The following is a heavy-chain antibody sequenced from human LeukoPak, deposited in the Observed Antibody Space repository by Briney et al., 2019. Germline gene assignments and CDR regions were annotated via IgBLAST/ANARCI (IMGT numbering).Heavy chain of an antibody. V-gene: IGHV4-4*07. CDR1: GGSISSYY. CDR3: ARDNPPRTLDAFDI. J-gene: IGHJ3*02. CDR2: IYTSGST. Sequence: NPSETLSLTCTVSGGSISSYYWSWIRQPAGKGLEWIGRIYTSGSTNYNPSLKSRVTMSVDTSKNQFSLELSSVTAADTAVYYCARDNPPRTLDAFDIWGQGTMVTVSS. D-gene: IGHD1-14*01.